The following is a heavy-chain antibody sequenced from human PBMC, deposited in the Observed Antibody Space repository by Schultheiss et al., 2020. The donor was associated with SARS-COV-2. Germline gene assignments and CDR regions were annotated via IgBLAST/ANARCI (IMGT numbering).Heavy chain of an antibody. V-gene: IGHV1-2*02. Sequence: ASVKVSCKASGYTFTGYYMHWVRQAPGQGLEWMGWINPNSGGTNYAQKFQGRVTMTRDTSISTAYMELSSLRSEDTAVYYCAREVGAWVYYYYGMDVWGQGTTVTVSS. CDR3: AREVGAWVYYYYGMDV. CDR1: GYTFTGYY. J-gene: IGHJ6*02. CDR2: INPNSGGT. D-gene: IGHD1-26*01.